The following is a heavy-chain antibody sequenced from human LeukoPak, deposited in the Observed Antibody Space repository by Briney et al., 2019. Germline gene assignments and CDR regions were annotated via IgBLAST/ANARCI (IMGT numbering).Heavy chain of an antibody. J-gene: IGHJ4*02. D-gene: IGHD3-16*01. CDR1: GGSISSYY. CDR3: AREGWGYYFDF. V-gene: IGHV4-59*01. Sequence: TSETLSLTCTVSGGSISSYYWSWIRRPPGKGLEWIGYVYYSGTTNYNPSLKSRVTISVDTSKNQFSQKLSSVTAADTAVYYCAREGWGYYFDFWGQGTLVTVSS. CDR2: VYYSGTT.